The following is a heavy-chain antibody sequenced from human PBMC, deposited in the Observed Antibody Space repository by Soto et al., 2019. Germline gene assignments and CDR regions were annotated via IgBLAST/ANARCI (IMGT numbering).Heavy chain of an antibody. CDR3: AKDSDYYGSGSSTRPFDY. V-gene: IGHV3-30*18. CDR2: ISYDGSNK. CDR1: GFTFSSYG. D-gene: IGHD3-10*01. J-gene: IGHJ4*02. Sequence: QVQLVESGGGVVQPGRSLRVSCAASGFTFSSYGMHWVRQAPGKGLEWVAVISYDGSNKYYADSVKGRFTISRDNSKNTLYLQMNSLRAEDTAVYYCAKDSDYYGSGSSTRPFDYWGQGTLVTVSS.